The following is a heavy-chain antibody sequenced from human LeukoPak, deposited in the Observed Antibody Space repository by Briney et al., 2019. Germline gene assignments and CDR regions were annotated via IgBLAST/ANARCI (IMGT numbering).Heavy chain of an antibody. CDR3: ATYIVGAYNWCDP. V-gene: IGHV4-59*01. D-gene: IGHD1-26*01. CDR2: IHDSGST. CDR1: GGSISSYY. Sequence: SETLSLTCAVSGGSISSYYWSWIRQPPGKGLEWIGHIHDSGSTNYNPPLNNRVTFSLDTSKNQFFLKLSSVTAADTAVYYCATYIVGAYNWCDPWGQGTLVTVSS. J-gene: IGHJ5*02.